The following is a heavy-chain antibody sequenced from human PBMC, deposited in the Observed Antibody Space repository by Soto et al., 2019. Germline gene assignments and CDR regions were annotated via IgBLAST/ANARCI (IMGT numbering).Heavy chain of an antibody. CDR2: IYFSGST. D-gene: IGHD3-22*01. CDR1: GGPISPYY. CDR3: AREGGYYDSSGSGVYHYFGVDV. V-gene: IGHV4-4*07. Sequence: PSETLSLTCSVSGGPISPYYWSWIRQSAGKGLEWIGRIYFSGSTNYNPPLKSRVTMSVDTSKRQFSLKLSSVTAADTATYYCAREGGYYDSSGSGVYHYFGVDVWGQGTTVTVSS. J-gene: IGHJ6*02.